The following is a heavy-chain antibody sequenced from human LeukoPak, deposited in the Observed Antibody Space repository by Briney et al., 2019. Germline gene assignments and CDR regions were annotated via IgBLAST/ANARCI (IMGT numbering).Heavy chain of an antibody. D-gene: IGHD3-10*01. CDR1: GFTFSSNY. CDR2: IYSGGST. Sequence: GGSLRLSCAASGFTFSSNYMSWVLQAPGKGLEWVSVIYSGGSTYYADSVKGRFTISRDNSKNTLYLQMNSLRAEDTAVYYCAGGSGSYRTPYYYMDVWGTGTTVTVSS. J-gene: IGHJ6*03. CDR3: AGGSGSYRTPYYYMDV. V-gene: IGHV3-53*01.